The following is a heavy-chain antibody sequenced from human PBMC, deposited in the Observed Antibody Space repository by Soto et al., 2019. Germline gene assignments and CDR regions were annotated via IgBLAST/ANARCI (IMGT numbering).Heavy chain of an antibody. Sequence: QLQLQESGPGLVKPSETLSLTCTVSGGSISSSSYYWGWIRQPPGKGLEWIGSIYYSGSTYYNPSLKSRVTISVDTSKNQFSLKLSPVTAADTAVYYCARHSALVVVVVAATDWFDPWGQGTLVTVSS. CDR2: IYYSGST. CDR1: GGSISSSSYY. D-gene: IGHD2-15*01. J-gene: IGHJ5*02. CDR3: ARHSALVVVVVAATDWFDP. V-gene: IGHV4-39*01.